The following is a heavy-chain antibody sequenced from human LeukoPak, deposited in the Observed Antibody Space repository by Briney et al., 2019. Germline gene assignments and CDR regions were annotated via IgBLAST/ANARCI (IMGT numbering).Heavy chain of an antibody. Sequence: SETLSLTCTVSGGSISSYYWSWIRQPAGKGLEWIGRIYTSGSTNYNPSLKSRVTMSVDTSKNQFSLKLSSVTAADTAVYYCARHRVFTMVRGVVDYWGQGTLVTVSS. CDR3: ARHRVFTMVRGVVDY. CDR2: IYTSGST. J-gene: IGHJ4*02. V-gene: IGHV4-4*07. CDR1: GGSISSYY. D-gene: IGHD3-10*01.